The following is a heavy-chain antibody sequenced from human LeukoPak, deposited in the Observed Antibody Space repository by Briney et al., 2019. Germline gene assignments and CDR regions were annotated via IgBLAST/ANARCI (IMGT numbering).Heavy chain of an antibody. Sequence: PSETLSLICTVSGGSISSYYWSWIRQPPGKGLEWIGYIYYSGTTNYNPSLKSRVTISVDTSRNQFSLKLSSVTAADTAVYYCARHDYRNWFDPWGQGTLVTVSS. CDR3: ARHDYRNWFDP. CDR1: GGSISSYY. J-gene: IGHJ5*02. CDR2: IYYSGTT. V-gene: IGHV4-59*08. D-gene: IGHD4-11*01.